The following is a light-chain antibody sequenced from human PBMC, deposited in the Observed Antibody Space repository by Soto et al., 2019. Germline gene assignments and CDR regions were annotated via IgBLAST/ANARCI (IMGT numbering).Light chain of an antibody. V-gene: IGLV1-40*01. CDR2: GNS. Sequence: QSVLTQPPSVSGAPGQRVTISCTGSSASIGAGYAVHWYQQLPGTAPKLLIYGNSNRPSGVPDRFSGSKSGTSASLAITGLQAEDEADYYCQSYDSSLSAVFGGGTKLTVL. CDR1: SASIGAGYA. J-gene: IGLJ2*01. CDR3: QSYDSSLSAV.